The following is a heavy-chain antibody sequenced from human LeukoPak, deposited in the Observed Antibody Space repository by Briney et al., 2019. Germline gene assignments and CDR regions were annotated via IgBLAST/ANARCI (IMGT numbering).Heavy chain of an antibody. J-gene: IGHJ6*02. D-gene: IGHD2-2*01. CDR2: IIPIIGTA. V-gene: IGHV1-69*13. CDR3: AIRIVVVPAEDYYYYGMDV. Sequence: GASVKVSCKASGGTFSSYAISWVRQAPGQGLEWMGGIIPIIGTANYAQKFQGRVTITADESTSTAYMELSSLRSEDTAVYYCAIRIVVVPAEDYYYYGMDVWGQGTTVTVSS. CDR1: GGTFSSYA.